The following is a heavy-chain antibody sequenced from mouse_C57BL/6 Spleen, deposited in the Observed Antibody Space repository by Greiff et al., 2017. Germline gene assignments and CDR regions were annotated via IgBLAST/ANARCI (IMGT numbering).Heavy chain of an antibody. CDR3: ARRGSSPYYFDY. Sequence: QVQLQQPGAELVRPGTSVKLSCKASGYTFTSYWMHWVKQRPGQGLEWIGVIDPSDSYTNYNQKFKGKATLTVDTSSSTAYMQLSSLTSEDSAVYYCARRGSSPYYFDYWGKGTTLTVSS. J-gene: IGHJ2*01. D-gene: IGHD1-1*01. CDR1: GYTFTSYW. CDR2: IDPSDSYT. V-gene: IGHV1-59*01.